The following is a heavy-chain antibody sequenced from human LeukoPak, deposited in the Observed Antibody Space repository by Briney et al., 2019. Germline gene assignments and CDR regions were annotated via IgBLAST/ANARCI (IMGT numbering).Heavy chain of an antibody. D-gene: IGHD5-18*01. CDR3: ARPQGNVAMADDAFDI. V-gene: IGHV5-51*01. J-gene: IGHJ3*02. CDR2: IYPGDSDT. Sequence: GESLKISCKGSGYSFTSYWIGWVRQMPGKGLEWMGIIYPGDSDTRYSPSFQGQVTISADKSISTAYLQWSSLKASDTAMYYCARPQGNVAMADDAFDIWGQGTMVTVSS. CDR1: GYSFTSYW.